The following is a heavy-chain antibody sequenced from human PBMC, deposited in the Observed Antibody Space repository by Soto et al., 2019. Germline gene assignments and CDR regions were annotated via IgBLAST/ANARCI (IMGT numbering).Heavy chain of an antibody. CDR1: GFTVSSAY. V-gene: IGHV3-66*01. CDR2: IYTAGNT. D-gene: IGHD3-10*01. CDR3: ARCGGSENYCFFFDY. Sequence: EVHLVESGGGLVQPGGSLSLSCAASGFTVSSAYMAWVRQAPGKGLEWVSSIYTAGNTYYADSVKGRFTISRDGSENTLYLQMNSLRAEVTAVYYCARCGGSENYCFFFDYWGRGTLITVSS. J-gene: IGHJ4*02.